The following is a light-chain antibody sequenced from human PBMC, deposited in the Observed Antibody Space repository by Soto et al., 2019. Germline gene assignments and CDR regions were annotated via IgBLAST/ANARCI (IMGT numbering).Light chain of an antibody. CDR1: SSNIGGNS. CDR3: GSWDSSLSAYV. V-gene: IGLV1-51*01. Sequence: SLLTQSPSVSGAPGQRVTTSCSGSSSNIGGNSVSWYQQLPGTAPKLLIYDDNKRPSGIPDRFSGSKSGTSATLGITGFQTGDEADYYCGSWDSSLSAYVFGTGNKVTVL. CDR2: DDN. J-gene: IGLJ1*01.